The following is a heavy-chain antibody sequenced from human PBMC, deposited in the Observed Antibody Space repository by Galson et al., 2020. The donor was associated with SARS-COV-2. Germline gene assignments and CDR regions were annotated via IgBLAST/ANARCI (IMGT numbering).Heavy chain of an antibody. V-gene: IGHV3-48*03. CDR3: ARWGCSGGRCFSGAYFD. CDR2: ITSSGSTI. CDR1: GFSISTYE. D-gene: IGHD2-15*01. Sequence: GESLKISCTASGFSISTYEMNWVRQAPGKGLEWVSYITSSGSTIHYADSVKGRFTISRDNAKNSLFLQMNSLRAEDTAVYYCARWGCSGGRCFSGAYFD. J-gene: IGHJ4*01.